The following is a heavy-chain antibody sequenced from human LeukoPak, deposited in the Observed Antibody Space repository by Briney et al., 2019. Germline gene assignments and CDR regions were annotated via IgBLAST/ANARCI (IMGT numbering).Heavy chain of an antibody. CDR2: ISRDGSST. Sequence: GGSLRLSCVGSGLTFSNYWMYWVRQGPGKGLVWISRISRDGSSTNYADSVKGRFTISRDNAKNTLYLQMNSLRAEDTAVYYCATYNWEYEADYWGQGTLVTVSS. CDR1: GLTFSNYW. V-gene: IGHV3-74*01. D-gene: IGHD1-20*01. CDR3: ATYNWEYEADY. J-gene: IGHJ4*02.